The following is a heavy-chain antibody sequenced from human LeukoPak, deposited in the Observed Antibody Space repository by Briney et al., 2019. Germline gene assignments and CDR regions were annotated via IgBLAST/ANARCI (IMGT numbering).Heavy chain of an antibody. CDR2: ISSSSSYI. CDR3: ARDRTPFDRDAFDI. Sequence: PGGSLRLSCAASGFTFSSYSMNWVRQAPGKGLEWVSSISSSSSYIYYADSVKGRFTISRDNAKNSLYLQMNSLRAEDTAVYYCARDRTPFDRDAFDIWGQGTMVTVSS. J-gene: IGHJ3*02. D-gene: IGHD3-9*01. V-gene: IGHV3-21*01. CDR1: GFTFSSYS.